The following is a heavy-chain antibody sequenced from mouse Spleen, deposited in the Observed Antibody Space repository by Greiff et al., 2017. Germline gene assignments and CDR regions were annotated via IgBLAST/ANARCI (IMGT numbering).Heavy chain of an antibody. J-gene: IGHJ2*01. CDR2: ISSGGSYT. D-gene: IGHD5-1-1*01. V-gene: IGHV5-9-1*01. CDR3: ASNTASYFDY. CDR1: GFTFSSYA. Sequence: EVKVVESGGGLVKPGGSLKLSCAASGFTFSSYAMSWVRQTPEKRLEWVATISSGGSYTYYPDSVKGRFTISRDNAKNTLYLQMSSLRSEDTAMYYCASNTASYFDYWGHGTTLTVSS.